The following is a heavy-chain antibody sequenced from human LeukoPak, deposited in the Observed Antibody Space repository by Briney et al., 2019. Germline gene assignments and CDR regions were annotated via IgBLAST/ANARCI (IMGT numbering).Heavy chain of an antibody. CDR3: AKDCIGGYYSPIDY. V-gene: IGHV3-23*01. J-gene: IGHJ4*02. Sequence: GGSLRLSCAASGFPFSSAAMIWVRQAPGKGLEWFSAISGSGGTTYYADSVKGRFTISRDNSKNTLYLQMNSLRAEDTAVYYCAKDCIGGYYSPIDYWGQGTLVTVSS. CDR1: GFPFSSAA. CDR2: ISGSGGTT. D-gene: IGHD3-22*01.